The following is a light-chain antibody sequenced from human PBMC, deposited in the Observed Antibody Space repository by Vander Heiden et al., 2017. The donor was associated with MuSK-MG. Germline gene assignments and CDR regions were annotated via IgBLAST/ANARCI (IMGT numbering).Light chain of an antibody. CDR3: QQLDSEHPGIT. V-gene: IGKV3-20*01. Sequence: EIVLTQSPGTLSLSPGERATLSCRSSQSVSSSYLAWYQQKPGQAPRLLIYGASTRATGIQDRFSGSGYGTDFTLTISRREPEDFAVYFCQQLDSEHPGITFGGGTKVEIK. J-gene: IGKJ4*01. CDR1: QSVSSSY. CDR2: GAS.